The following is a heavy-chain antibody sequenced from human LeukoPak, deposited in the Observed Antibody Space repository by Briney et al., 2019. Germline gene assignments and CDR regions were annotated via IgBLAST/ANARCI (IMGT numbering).Heavy chain of an antibody. CDR1: GYIFTSYW. Sequence: GGSLQISCKGSGYIFTSYWIGGVRPVPGKGLEGMGIIYPGDSDTRYSPSFQGQVTLSADKSISTAYLQWSSLKASDTAMYYCARVWSYCGGDCYSGYFDYWGQGTLVTVSS. V-gene: IGHV5-51*01. D-gene: IGHD2-21*02. CDR3: ARVWSYCGGDCYSGYFDY. CDR2: IYPGDSDT. J-gene: IGHJ4*02.